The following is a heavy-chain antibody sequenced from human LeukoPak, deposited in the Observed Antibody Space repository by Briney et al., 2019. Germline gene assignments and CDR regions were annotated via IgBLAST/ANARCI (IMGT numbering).Heavy chain of an antibody. J-gene: IGHJ4*02. CDR1: GDSISSGYH. CDR3: ARENWVFDY. Sequence: PSETLSLTCVVSGDSISSGYHCGWIRQPPGKGLEWIGSVYRSGTTYYDPSLKSRVTISVDTSKNQISLKVRSVTAADTAMYYCARENWVFDYWGQGILVTVSS. V-gene: IGHV4-38-2*02. D-gene: IGHD7-27*01. CDR2: VYRSGTT.